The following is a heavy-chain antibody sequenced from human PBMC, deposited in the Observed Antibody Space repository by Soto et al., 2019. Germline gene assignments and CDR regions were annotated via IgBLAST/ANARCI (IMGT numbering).Heavy chain of an antibody. V-gene: IGHV4-31*03. CDR3: ASGRDGYNAY. D-gene: IGHD5-12*01. CDR2: IYYSGST. Sequence: QVQLQESGPGLVKPSQTLSLTCSVSGGSISRGGYYWSWIRQHPGKGLEWIAYIYYSGSTYYNPSLQRRITISVAPSETQFSLKLSSVTAADTAVYYCASGRDGYNAYWGQGTLVTVSS. CDR1: GGSISRGGYY. J-gene: IGHJ4*02.